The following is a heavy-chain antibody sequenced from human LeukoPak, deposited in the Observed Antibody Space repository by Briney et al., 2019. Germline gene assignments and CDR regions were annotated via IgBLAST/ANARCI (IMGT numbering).Heavy chain of an antibody. CDR1: GYTFTSYG. CDR2: ISAYNGST. J-gene: IGHJ4*02. D-gene: IGHD2-2*01. V-gene: IGHV1-18*01. CDR3: ARGGPYCSSTSCYGVDY. Sequence: ASVKVSCKASGYTFTSYGISWVRQAPGQGLEWMGWISAYNGSTNYAQKLQGRVTMTTDTSTSTVYMELRSLRSDDTAVYFCARGGPYCSSTSCYGVDYWGQGTLVTVSS.